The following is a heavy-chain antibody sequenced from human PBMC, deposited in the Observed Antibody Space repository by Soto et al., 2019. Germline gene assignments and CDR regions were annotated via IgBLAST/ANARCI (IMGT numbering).Heavy chain of an antibody. Sequence: QVQLVESGGGVVQPGRSLRLSCAASGFTFSSYGMHWVRQAPGKGLEWVAVIWYDGSNKYYADSVKGRFTISRDNSKNTLYLQMNSLRAEDTAVYYCARETYDILTGVYYYGMDVLGQGTPVTGSS. CDR1: GFTFSSYG. D-gene: IGHD3-9*01. CDR3: ARETYDILTGVYYYGMDV. J-gene: IGHJ6*02. CDR2: IWYDGSNK. V-gene: IGHV3-33*01.